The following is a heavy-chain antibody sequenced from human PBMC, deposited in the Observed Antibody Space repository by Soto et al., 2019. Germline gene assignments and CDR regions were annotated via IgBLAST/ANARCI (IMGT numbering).Heavy chain of an antibody. CDR3: ARIEVDCTSTSCYYYFDY. CDR2: IYYSGSA. J-gene: IGHJ4*02. V-gene: IGHV4-31*03. Sequence: SETLSLTCTVSGGSISSGGYYWSWIRQHPGKGLEWIGYIYYSGSAYHNPSLKSRVTISVDTSKDQFSLKLSSVTAADTAVYYCARIEVDCTSTSCYYYFDYWGQGALVTVSS. D-gene: IGHD2-2*01. CDR1: GGSISSGGYY.